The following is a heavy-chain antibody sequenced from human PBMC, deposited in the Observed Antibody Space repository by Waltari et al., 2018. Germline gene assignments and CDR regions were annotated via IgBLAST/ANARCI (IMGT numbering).Heavy chain of an antibody. V-gene: IGHV3-23*01. CDR3: AKVASGSSSWYPYY. CDR2: SSCSGGST. J-gene: IGHJ4*02. Sequence: EVQLLESGGGLVQPGGSLRLSCAASGFTFSSYAMSWVRQAPGKGLEWVSASSCSGGSTYYADSVKGRFTISRDNSKNTLYLQMNSLRAEDTAVYYCAKVASGSSSWYPYYWGQGTLVTVSS. D-gene: IGHD6-13*01. CDR1: GFTFSSYA.